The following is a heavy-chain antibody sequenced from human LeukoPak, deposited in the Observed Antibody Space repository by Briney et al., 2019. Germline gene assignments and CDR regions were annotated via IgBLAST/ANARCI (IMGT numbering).Heavy chain of an antibody. V-gene: IGHV4-39*01. CDR3: ARQVWAAEVGY. Sequence: PSETLSLTCTVSGGSISSSSYYWGWIRQPPGKGLEWIGSIYYSGSTYYNPSLKSRVTISVDTSKNQFSLKLSSVTAADTAVYYCARQVWAAEVGYWGQGTLVTVSS. CDR1: GGSISSSSYY. D-gene: IGHD6-25*01. CDR2: IYYSGST. J-gene: IGHJ4*02.